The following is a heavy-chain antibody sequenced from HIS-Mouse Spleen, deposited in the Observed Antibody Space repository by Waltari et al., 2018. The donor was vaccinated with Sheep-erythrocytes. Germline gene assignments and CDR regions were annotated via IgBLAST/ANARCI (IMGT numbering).Heavy chain of an antibody. CDR2: ISSSSSYL. CDR1: GFTFSSYS. D-gene: IGHD1-26*01. J-gene: IGHJ4*02. CDR3: ARVASGATFDY. V-gene: IGHV3-21*01. Sequence: EVQLVESGGGLVKPGGSLRLSCAASGFTFSSYSMNWVRQAPGKGVEWVSSISSSSSYLSYADSVKGRFTISRDNAKNSLYLQMNSLRAEDTAVYYCARVASGATFDYWGQGTLVTVSS.